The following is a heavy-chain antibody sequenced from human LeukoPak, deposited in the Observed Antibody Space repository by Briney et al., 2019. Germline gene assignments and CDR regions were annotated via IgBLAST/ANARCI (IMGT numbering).Heavy chain of an antibody. V-gene: IGHV1-69*01. Sequence: SVKVSCKASGGTFSSYAISWVRQAPGQGLEWTGGIIPIFGTANYAQKFQGRVTITADESTSTAYMELSSLRSEDTAVYYCARGYSYGGDAFDIWGQGTMVTVSS. CDR3: ARGYSYGGDAFDI. J-gene: IGHJ3*02. D-gene: IGHD5-18*01. CDR1: GGTFSSYA. CDR2: IIPIFGTA.